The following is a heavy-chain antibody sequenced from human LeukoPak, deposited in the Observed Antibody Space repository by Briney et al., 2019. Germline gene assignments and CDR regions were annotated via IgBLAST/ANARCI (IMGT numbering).Heavy chain of an antibody. CDR2: ISASGGST. CDR3: ARVPGKHAFDI. V-gene: IGHV3-23*01. CDR1: GFTFSSYA. J-gene: IGHJ3*02. Sequence: GGSLRLSCAASGFTFSSYAMSWVRQAPEKGLEWVSAISASGGSTYHADSVKGRFTISRDNAKKSLYLQMNSLRAEDTAVYYCARVPGKHAFDIWGQGTMVSVSS.